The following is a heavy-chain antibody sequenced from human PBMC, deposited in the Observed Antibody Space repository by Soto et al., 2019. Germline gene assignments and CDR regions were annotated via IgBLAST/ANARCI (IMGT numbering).Heavy chain of an antibody. V-gene: IGHV3-30-3*01. CDR3: ARENLINIYFDY. D-gene: IGHD3-3*02. J-gene: IGHJ4*02. CDR2: ISYDGTNE. CDR1: GFNFRDYA. Sequence: PGGSLRLSCAASGFNFRDYAMHWVRQAPGKGLEWVALISYDGTNEYYADSVKGRFTISRDNSKHTLYLQMNSLRAEDTPVYYCARENLINIYFDYWAQGTPVTVSS.